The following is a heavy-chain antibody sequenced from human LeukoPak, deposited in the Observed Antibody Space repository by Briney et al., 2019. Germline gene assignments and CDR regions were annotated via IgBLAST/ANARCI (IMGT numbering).Heavy chain of an antibody. J-gene: IGHJ5*02. CDR3: AKDQNSRLSQWFDP. CDR2: ISSQGSYI. Sequence: GGSLRLSCVVSGFTFSDYSMSWVRQPPGKGLEWVSSISSQGSYIYYADSVKGRFTISRDNAKNSLYLEVNSLRAEDTAVYYCAKDQNSRLSQWFDPWGQGTLVTVSS. CDR1: GFTFSDYS. V-gene: IGHV3-21*04. D-gene: IGHD1/OR15-1a*01.